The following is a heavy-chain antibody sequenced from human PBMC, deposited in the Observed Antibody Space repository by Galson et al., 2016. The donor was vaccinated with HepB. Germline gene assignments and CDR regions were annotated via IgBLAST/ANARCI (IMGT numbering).Heavy chain of an antibody. CDR1: ADSISNYY. CDR2: IYYTGIT. D-gene: IGHD4-17*01. CDR3: ARAGGDYVDVGLDNWFDP. Sequence: SETLSLTCNVSADSISNYYWMWIRQPPGKGLEWIGSIYYTGITNYSPSLKSRVTILVDTSKKQFSLKLSSATAADTAVYYCARAGGDYVDVGLDNWFDPWGQGTLVTVSS. J-gene: IGHJ5*02. V-gene: IGHV4-59*01.